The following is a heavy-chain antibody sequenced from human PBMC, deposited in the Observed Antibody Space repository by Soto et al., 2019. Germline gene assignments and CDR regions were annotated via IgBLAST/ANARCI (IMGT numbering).Heavy chain of an antibody. J-gene: IGHJ6*02. CDR1: GGSFSGYY. CDR2: INHSGST. D-gene: IGHD6-13*01. CDR3: AGWAPIAAAGKALYYYYGMDV. Sequence: SETLSLTCAVSGGSFSGYYWSWIRQPPGKGLEWIGEINHSGSTNYNPSLKSRVTISVDTSKNQFSLKLSSVTAADTAVYYCAGWAPIAAAGKALYYYYGMDVWGQGTTVTVSS. V-gene: IGHV4-34*01.